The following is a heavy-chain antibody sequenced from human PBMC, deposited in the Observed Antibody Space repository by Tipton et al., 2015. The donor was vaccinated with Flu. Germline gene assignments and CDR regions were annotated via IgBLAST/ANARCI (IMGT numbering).Heavy chain of an antibody. CDR3: ARESSGFDY. D-gene: IGHD6-19*01. Sequence: TLSLTCAVSGGSISTYYWGWIRQPPGKGLEWIGSIYHSGSTYYNPSLKSRVTISVDTSKNQFSLKLSSVTAADTAVYYCARESSGFDYWGQGTLVTVSS. CDR1: GGSISTYY. J-gene: IGHJ4*02. V-gene: IGHV4-38-2*02. CDR2: IYHSGST.